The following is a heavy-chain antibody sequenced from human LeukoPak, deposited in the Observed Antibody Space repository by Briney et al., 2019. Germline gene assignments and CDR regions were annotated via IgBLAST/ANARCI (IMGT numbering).Heavy chain of an antibody. Sequence: SETLSLTCTVSGASISSYYWSWIRQPAGKGLEWIGHISTSGSTNYNPSLKSRVTMSVDTSKNQFSLNLNSVTAADTAVYYCAKSTITGTMRGYFDYWGQGTLVTISS. D-gene: IGHD1-7*01. CDR1: GASISSYY. CDR3: AKSTITGTMRGYFDY. CDR2: ISTSGST. J-gene: IGHJ4*02. V-gene: IGHV4-4*07.